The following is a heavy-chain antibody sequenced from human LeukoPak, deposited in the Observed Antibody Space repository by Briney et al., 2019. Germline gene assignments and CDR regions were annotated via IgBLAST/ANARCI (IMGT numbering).Heavy chain of an antibody. D-gene: IGHD4-17*01. CDR3: ARDLTYGDPQNY. CDR2: ISSSGSTI. J-gene: IGHJ4*02. Sequence: GGSLRLSCAASGFTFSSYEINWVGQAPGKGLEWVSYISSSGSTIYYADSVKGRFTISRDNAKNSLYLQMNSLRAEDTAVYYCARDLTYGDPQNYCGQGALVTVSS. CDR1: GFTFSSYE. V-gene: IGHV3-48*03.